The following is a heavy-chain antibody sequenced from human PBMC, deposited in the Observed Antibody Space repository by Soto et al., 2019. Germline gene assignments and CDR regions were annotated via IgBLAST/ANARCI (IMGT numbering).Heavy chain of an antibody. J-gene: IGHJ6*03. CDR3: ARGALDDYSNYVEYYYMDV. CDR2: IYSGGST. V-gene: IGHV3-53*04. D-gene: IGHD4-4*01. Sequence: GGSLRLSCAASGFTVSSNYMSWVRQAPGKGLEWVSVIYSGGSTYYADSVKGRFTISRHNSKNTLYLQMNSLRAEDTAVDYCARGALDDYSNYVEYYYMDVWGKGTTVTVSS. CDR1: GFTVSSNY.